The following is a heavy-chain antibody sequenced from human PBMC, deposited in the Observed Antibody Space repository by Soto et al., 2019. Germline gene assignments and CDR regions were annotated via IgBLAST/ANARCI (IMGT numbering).Heavy chain of an antibody. CDR3: ARGPAGMATIRGNFDY. D-gene: IGHD5-12*01. Sequence: PSETLSLTCTVSGGSISSYYWSWIRQPPGKGLEWIGYIYYSGSTNYNPSLKSRVTISVDTSKNLFSLKLSSVTAADTAVYYCARGPAGMATIRGNFDYWGQGTLVTVSS. CDR2: IYYSGST. V-gene: IGHV4-59*01. J-gene: IGHJ4*02. CDR1: GGSISSYY.